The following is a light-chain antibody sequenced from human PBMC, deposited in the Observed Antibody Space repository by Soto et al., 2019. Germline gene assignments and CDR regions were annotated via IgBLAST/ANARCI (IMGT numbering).Light chain of an antibody. CDR2: DVS. CDR1: SSDVGGYNY. CDR3: SSYTSSSTYV. J-gene: IGLJ1*01. Sequence: QSALTQPASVSGSPGQSITISCTGTSSDVGGYNYVSWYQQHPGKAPKLMIYDVSNRPSGVFNRFSGSKSGNTASLTISGLQAEDEADYYCSSYTSSSTYVFGTGTKLT. V-gene: IGLV2-14*01.